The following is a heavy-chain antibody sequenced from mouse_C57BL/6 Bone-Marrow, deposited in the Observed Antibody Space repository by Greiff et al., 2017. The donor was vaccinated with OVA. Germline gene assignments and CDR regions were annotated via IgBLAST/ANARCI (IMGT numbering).Heavy chain of an antibody. CDR1: GFTFSSYG. V-gene: IGHV5-6*01. CDR2: ISSGGSYT. Sequence: EVQVVESGGDLVKPGGSLKLSCAASGFTFSSYGMSWVRQTPDKRLEWVATISSGGSYTYYPDSVKGRFTISRDNAKNTLYLQMSSLKSEDTAMYYCARLYDYDYWGQGTTLTVSS. J-gene: IGHJ2*01. CDR3: ARLYDYDY. D-gene: IGHD2-4*01.